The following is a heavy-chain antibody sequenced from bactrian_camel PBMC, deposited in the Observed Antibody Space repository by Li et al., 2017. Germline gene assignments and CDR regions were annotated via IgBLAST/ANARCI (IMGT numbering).Heavy chain of an antibody. CDR2: IDSDGST. D-gene: IGHD2*01. J-gene: IGHJ4*01. V-gene: IGHV3S53*01. CDR3: AAERLIDGYYPNFAS. Sequence: QVQLVESGGGSVQAGGSPRLSCAASGYDYSNYCMGWFRQAPGKEREGVAAIDSDGSTRYASSVKGRFTISKDSAKNILYLQMISLKPEDTAMYYCAAERLIDGYYPNFASWGQGTQVTVS. CDR1: GYDYSNYC.